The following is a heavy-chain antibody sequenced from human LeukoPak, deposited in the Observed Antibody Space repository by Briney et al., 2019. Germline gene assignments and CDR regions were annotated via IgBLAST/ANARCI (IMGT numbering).Heavy chain of an antibody. D-gene: IGHD4-17*01. J-gene: IGHJ4*02. Sequence: PSETLSLTCTVSGGSIRSYYWSWIRQPPGKGLEWIGYIYYSGSTNYNPSLKSRVSISVDTSKNQFSLKLSSVTAADTAVYYCARTGSTVTMLYPFDSWAQGTLVTVSS. CDR2: IYYSGST. CDR3: ARTGSTVTMLYPFDS. CDR1: GGSIRSYY. V-gene: IGHV4-59*01.